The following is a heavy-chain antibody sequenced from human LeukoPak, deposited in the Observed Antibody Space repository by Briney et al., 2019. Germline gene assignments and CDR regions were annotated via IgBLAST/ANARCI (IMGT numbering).Heavy chain of an antibody. CDR1: GYNFGLFW. V-gene: IGHV5-51*01. Sequence: GESLKISCRGSGYNFGLFWIGWVRQMPGKGLAWMGIIYPDDSDTRYSPSFQGQVTISADKSINTAYLQWSSLKASDTGMYYCARSDSSSPDAYDIWGQGTLVTVSS. CDR2: IYPDDSDT. CDR3: ARSDSSSPDAYDI. D-gene: IGHD6-13*01. J-gene: IGHJ3*02.